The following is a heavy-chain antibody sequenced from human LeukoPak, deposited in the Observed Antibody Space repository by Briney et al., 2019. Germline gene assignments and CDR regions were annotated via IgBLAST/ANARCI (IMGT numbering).Heavy chain of an antibody. Sequence: SETLSLTCAVYGGSFSSYYWSWIRQPPGKGLEWIGYIYYSGSTNYNPSLKSRVTISVDTSKNQFSLKLSSVTAADTAVYYCARRGYDFWSGRGYYYYGMDVWGQGTAVTVSS. CDR1: GGSFSSYY. CDR2: IYYSGST. CDR3: ARRGYDFWSGRGYYYYGMDV. J-gene: IGHJ6*02. V-gene: IGHV4-59*08. D-gene: IGHD3-3*01.